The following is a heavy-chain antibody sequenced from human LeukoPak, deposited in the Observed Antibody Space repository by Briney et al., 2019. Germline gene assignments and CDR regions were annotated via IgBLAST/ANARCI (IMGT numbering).Heavy chain of an antibody. J-gene: IGHJ4*02. D-gene: IGHD6-19*01. CDR3: ARSEVAVAGQSDY. CDR2: IYYSGST. CDR1: GGSISSYY. V-gene: IGHV4-59*01. Sequence: KPSETLSLTCTVSGGSISSYYWSWIRQPPGKGLEWIGYIYYSGSTNYNPSLKSRVTISVDTSKNQFSLKLSSVTAADTAVYYCARSEVAVAGQSDYWGQGTLVTVSS.